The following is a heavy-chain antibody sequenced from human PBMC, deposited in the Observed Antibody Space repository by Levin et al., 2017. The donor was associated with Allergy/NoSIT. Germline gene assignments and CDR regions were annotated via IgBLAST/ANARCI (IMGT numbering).Heavy chain of an antibody. D-gene: IGHD3-10*01. CDR2: IHHSGIA. V-gene: IGHV4-4*02. CDR3: ARNGGSANVY. CDR1: GASISSNDW. J-gene: IGHJ4*02. Sequence: GSLRLSCTVSGASISSNDWWNWVRQPPGKGLEWIGEIHHSGIAHYKPSLKSRVSISLDKSKNQFSLRLNSVTAADTAVYYCARNGGSANVYWGQGTLVTVSA.